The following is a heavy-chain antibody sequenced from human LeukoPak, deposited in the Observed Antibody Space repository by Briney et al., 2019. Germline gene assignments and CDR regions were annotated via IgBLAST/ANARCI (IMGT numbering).Heavy chain of an antibody. CDR3: ARDPQYCSGGSCYSFDY. Sequence: GGSLRLSCAASGFTFSTYGMHWVRQAPGKGLEWVAFIRYDGSIKYYVDSVKGRFTISRDNAKNSLYLQMNSLRAEDTAVYYCARDPQYCSGGSCYSFDYWGQGTLVTVSS. CDR1: GFTFSTYG. V-gene: IGHV3-30*02. J-gene: IGHJ4*02. D-gene: IGHD2-15*01. CDR2: IRYDGSIK.